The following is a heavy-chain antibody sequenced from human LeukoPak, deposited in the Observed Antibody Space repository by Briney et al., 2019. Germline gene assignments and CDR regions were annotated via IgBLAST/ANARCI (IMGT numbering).Heavy chain of an antibody. V-gene: IGHV1-18*01. Sequence: VASVKVSCKASGYTFTSYGISWVRQAPGQGLEWMGWISAYNGNTNYAQKLQGRVTMTTDTSTTTVYMELRSLTSDDTAVYYCARGRENWFDPWGQGTLVTVSS. CDR3: ARGRENWFDP. J-gene: IGHJ5*02. CDR1: GYTFTSYG. CDR2: ISAYNGNT.